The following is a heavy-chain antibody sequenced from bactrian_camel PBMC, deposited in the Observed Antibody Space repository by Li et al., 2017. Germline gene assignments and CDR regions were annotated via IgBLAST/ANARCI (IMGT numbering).Heavy chain of an antibody. D-gene: IGHD6*01. J-gene: IGHJ4*01. CDR2: IYTGSGNT. Sequence: HVQLVESGGGSVQAGGSLILSCAASGYTYNRNCMAWFRQAPGKEREGVARIYTGSGNTYYADSVKGRFTTSQDGAKNTVYLQMNNLQPEDTATYYCAEGRGSRGEHCYSLNYWGQGTQVTVS. CDR1: GYTYNRNC. CDR3: AEGRGSRGEHCYSLNY. V-gene: IGHV3S1*01.